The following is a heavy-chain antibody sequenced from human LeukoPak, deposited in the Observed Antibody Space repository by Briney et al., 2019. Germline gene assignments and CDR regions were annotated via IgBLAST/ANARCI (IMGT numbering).Heavy chain of an antibody. J-gene: IGHJ4*02. Sequence: GSLRLSCAASGCTFSSHTMNWVRQPPGKGLEWIGYINHSGSTNYNASLKSRVTISVDKSKNQFSLKVRSATAADTAVDYCAGGVYGGSPPYYFDYWGEGALLTVPS. CDR1: GCTFSSHT. CDR2: INHSGST. CDR3: AGGVYGGSPPYYFDY. V-gene: IGHV4-59*11. D-gene: IGHD4-23*01.